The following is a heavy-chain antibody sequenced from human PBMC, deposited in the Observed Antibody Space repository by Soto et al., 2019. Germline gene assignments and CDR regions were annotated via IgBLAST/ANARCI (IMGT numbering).Heavy chain of an antibody. J-gene: IGHJ3*01. CDR1: GFTFSTYT. CDR2: ISTSGHST. Sequence: AQLVESGGGLVKPGESLRLACAASGFTFSTYTLNWVRQAPGKGLEWVSSISTSGHSTYYEDSVRGRFTISRDNARASLYLQMDSLRVEDTAMYYCTRDGEPLWGPGTIVTVSS. CDR3: TRDGEPL. V-gene: IGHV3-21*01. D-gene: IGHD3-3*01.